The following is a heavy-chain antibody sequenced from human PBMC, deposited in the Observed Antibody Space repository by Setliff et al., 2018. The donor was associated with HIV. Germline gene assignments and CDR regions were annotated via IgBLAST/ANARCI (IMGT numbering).Heavy chain of an antibody. V-gene: IGHV6-1*01. D-gene: IGHD6-25*01. CDR1: GDSVSNNNAA. Sequence: SRTLSLPCAISGDSVSNNNAAWNWIRQSPSRGLEWLGRTHYRSKWYHDYAASLKGRMNISSDTSRNQFSLQLNSVTPEDTAIYYCARVHEAPYGYRFDYWRQGMLVTVSS. J-gene: IGHJ4*02. CDR2: THYRSKWYH. CDR3: ARVHEAPYGYRFDY.